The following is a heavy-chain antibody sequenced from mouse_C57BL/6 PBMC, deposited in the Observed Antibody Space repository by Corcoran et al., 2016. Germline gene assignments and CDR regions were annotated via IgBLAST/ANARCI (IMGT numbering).Heavy chain of an antibody. J-gene: IGHJ2*01. Sequence: EVQLQQSGPELVKPGASVKISCKASGYTFTDYYMNWVKQSHGKSLEWIGDINPNNGGTSYNQKFKGKATLTVDNSSSTAYMELRSLTSEDSAVYYCAREGYYYGSSYFDYWGQGTTLTVSS. CDR3: AREGYYYGSSYFDY. V-gene: IGHV1-26*01. CDR2: INPNNGGT. CDR1: GYTFTDYY. D-gene: IGHD1-1*01.